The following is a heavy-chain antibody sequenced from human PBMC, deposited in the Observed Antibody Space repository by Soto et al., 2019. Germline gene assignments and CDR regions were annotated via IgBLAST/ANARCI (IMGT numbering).Heavy chain of an antibody. V-gene: IGHV4-61*01. Sequence: SETLSLTCTVSGGSVSSGSYYWSWIRQPPGKGLEWIGYIYYSGSTNYNPSLKSRVTISVDTSKNQFSLKLSSVTAADTAVYYCATPGVMVVVTGNDEWAFDIWGEGIMVTVSS. CDR3: ATPGVMVVVTGNDEWAFDI. CDR2: IYYSGST. CDR1: GGSVSSGSYY. D-gene: IGHD2-21*02. J-gene: IGHJ3*02.